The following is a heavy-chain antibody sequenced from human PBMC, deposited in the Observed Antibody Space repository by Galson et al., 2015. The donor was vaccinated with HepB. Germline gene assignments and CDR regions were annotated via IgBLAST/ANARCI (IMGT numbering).Heavy chain of an antibody. D-gene: IGHD4-17*01. V-gene: IGHV3-73*01. CDR3: TSLLEDSGDNFDY. Sequence: SLRLSCAASGFTFSGSGMHWVRQASGKGLEWVGRIRSKANSYATAYAASVKGRFSISRDDSKNTVYLEMNSLKTEDTAVYYCTSLLEDSGDNFDYWGQGTLVTVSS. CDR1: GFTFSGSG. CDR2: IRSKANSYAT. J-gene: IGHJ4*02.